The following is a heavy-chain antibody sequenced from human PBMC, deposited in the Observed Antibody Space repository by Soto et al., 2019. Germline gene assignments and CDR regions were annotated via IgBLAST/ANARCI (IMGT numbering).Heavy chain of an antibody. CDR2: IIPIFGTA. CDR3: ARGSYYYDSSGYLGDAFDI. V-gene: IGHV1-69*13. Sequence: SVKVSCKASGGTFSSYAISWVRQAPGQGLEWMGGIIPIFGTANYAQKFQGRVTITADESTSTAYMELSSLRSEDTAVYYCARGSYYYDSSGYLGDAFDIWGQGTMVTVSS. D-gene: IGHD3-22*01. J-gene: IGHJ3*02. CDR1: GGTFSSYA.